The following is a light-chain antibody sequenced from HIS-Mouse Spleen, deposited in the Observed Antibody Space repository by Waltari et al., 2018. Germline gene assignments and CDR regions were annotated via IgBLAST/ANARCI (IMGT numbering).Light chain of an antibody. CDR3: QQSYSTPYT. Sequence: DIHITQSPSSLSASVGERVTITCRASQSISSYLNWYQQKPGKAPKLLIYAASSLQRGVPSRFSGSGSGTDFTLTISSLQPEDFATYYCQQSYSTPYTFGQGTQLEIK. CDR1: QSISSY. V-gene: IGKV1-39*01. J-gene: IGKJ2*01. CDR2: AAS.